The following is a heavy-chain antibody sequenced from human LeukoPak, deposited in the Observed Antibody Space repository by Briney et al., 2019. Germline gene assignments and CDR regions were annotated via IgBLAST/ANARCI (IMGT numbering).Heavy chain of an antibody. V-gene: IGHV4-34*01. CDR2: INHSGST. Sequence: SETLSLTCAVYGGSLIGYYWSWVRQPPPQGLEWIGEINHSGSTNYNPSLKSRDTISVDTSKNQFSLKLSSVTAADTSVYYCARGRLRRPIDYLGQGTLVTVSS. CDR1: GGSLIGYY. CDR3: ARGRLRRPIDY. J-gene: IGHJ4*02.